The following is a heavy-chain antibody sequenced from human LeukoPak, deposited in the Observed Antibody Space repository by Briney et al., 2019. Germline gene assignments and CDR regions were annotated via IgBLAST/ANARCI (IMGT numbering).Heavy chain of an antibody. CDR3: ARSRLSRSYEIDY. V-gene: IGHV4-59*08. CDR2: IYYSGST. J-gene: IGHJ4*02. CDR1: GGSISSYY. Sequence: SETLSLTCTVSGGSISSYYWSWIRQPPGKGLEWIGYIYYSGSTNYNPSLKSRVTISVDTSKNQFSLKLSSVTAADTAVYYCARSRLSRSYEIDYWGQGTLVTVSS. D-gene: IGHD1-26*01.